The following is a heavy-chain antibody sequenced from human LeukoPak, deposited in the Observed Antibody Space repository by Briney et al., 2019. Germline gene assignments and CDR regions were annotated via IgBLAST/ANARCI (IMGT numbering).Heavy chain of an antibody. Sequence: ASVKVSCKASGYTFRRYFMNWVRQAPGQGLEWMGWISAYNGNTNYAQKPQGRVTMTTDTSTSTAYMELRSLRSDDTAVYYCARDWAYGSGSYYHDYWGQGTLVTVSS. CDR3: ARDWAYGSGSYYHDY. CDR1: GYTFRRYF. V-gene: IGHV1-18*01. D-gene: IGHD3-10*01. CDR2: ISAYNGNT. J-gene: IGHJ4*02.